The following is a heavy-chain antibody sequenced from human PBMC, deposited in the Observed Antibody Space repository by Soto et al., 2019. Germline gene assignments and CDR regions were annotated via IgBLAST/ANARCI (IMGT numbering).Heavy chain of an antibody. CDR1: GGSIRSGNYY. J-gene: IGHJ4*02. Sequence: QVQLQESGPGLVKPSQTLSLTCTVSGGSIRSGNYYWSWIRQHPGKGLEWIGDIYHGASTYYNPSLKSRVNISVDTSKNQFSLKLSSVTAADTAVYYCARRLGTAGSFDYWGQGTLIPVSS. CDR2: IYHGAST. D-gene: IGHD7-27*01. CDR3: ARRLGTAGSFDY. V-gene: IGHV4-31*03.